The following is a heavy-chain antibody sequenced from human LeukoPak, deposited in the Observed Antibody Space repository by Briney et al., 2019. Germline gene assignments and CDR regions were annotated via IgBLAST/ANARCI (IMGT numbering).Heavy chain of an antibody. CDR2: IYYSGST. CDR3: ARVGGSSSRYFDY. Sequence: PSETLSLTCTVSGGSISSSSYYWGWIRQPPGKGLEWIGYIYYSGSTNYNPSLKSRVTISVDTSKNQFSLKLSSVTAADTAVYYCARVGGSSSRYFDYWGQGTLVTVSS. D-gene: IGHD6-13*01. CDR1: GGSISSSSYY. J-gene: IGHJ4*02. V-gene: IGHV4-61*05.